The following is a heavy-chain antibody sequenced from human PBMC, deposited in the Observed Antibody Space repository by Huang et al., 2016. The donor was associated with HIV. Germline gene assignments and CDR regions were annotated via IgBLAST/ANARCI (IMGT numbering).Heavy chain of an antibody. CDR3: AREHRTSFYYFMDV. J-gene: IGHJ6*03. CDR2: IRDDGSNK. Sequence: QEHLVESGGGVVQPGGSLRLSCEASGFTVSNFGMHWVRQAPGKGLEWVAFIRDDGSNKYHSDSVKGRFSISRDKSKNTLYLQINSLRPEDTGVYFCAREHRTSFYYFMDVWGKGTTVTVSS. V-gene: IGHV3-30*02. D-gene: IGHD1-26*01. CDR1: GFTVSNFG.